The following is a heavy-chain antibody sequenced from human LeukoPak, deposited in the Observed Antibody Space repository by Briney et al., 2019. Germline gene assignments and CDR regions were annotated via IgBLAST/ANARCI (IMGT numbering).Heavy chain of an antibody. Sequence: ESGPTLVNPTQTLTLSRTFSRLSLSTSGMCVSWIRQPPGKALEWLALIDWDDDKYYSTSLKTRLTISKDTSKNQVVLTMTNMDPVDTATYYCARIVAGTVDYWGQGTLVTVSS. D-gene: IGHD6-19*01. CDR1: RLSLSTSGMC. CDR3: ARIVAGTVDY. V-gene: IGHV2-70*01. CDR2: IDWDDDK. J-gene: IGHJ4*02.